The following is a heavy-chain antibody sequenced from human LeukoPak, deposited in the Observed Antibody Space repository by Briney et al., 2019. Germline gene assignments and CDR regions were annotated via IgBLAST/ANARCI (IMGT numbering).Heavy chain of an antibody. J-gene: IGHJ3*02. CDR1: GFTFSSYA. CDR2: ISYDGSNK. CDR3: ARGMGSFDAFDI. D-gene: IGHD1-26*01. V-gene: IGHV3-30-3*01. Sequence: PGGSLRLSCAASGFTFSSYAMHWVRQAPGKGLEWVAVISYDGSNKYYADSVKGRFTISRDNSKNSLYLQMNSLRADDTALYYCARGMGSFDAFDIWGQGTMVTISS.